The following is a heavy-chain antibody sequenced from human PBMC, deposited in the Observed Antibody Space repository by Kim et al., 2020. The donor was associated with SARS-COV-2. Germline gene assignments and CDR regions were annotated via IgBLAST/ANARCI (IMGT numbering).Heavy chain of an antibody. CDR3: IGASCLKNCYFY. D-gene: IGHD2-15*01. J-gene: IGHJ4*02. CDR2: VRSRVSNYAT. CDR1: GFAFSDSA. Sequence: GGSLRLSCAASGFAFSDSAVYWVRQVSGKGLEWVGRVRSRVSNYATTYGASVKGRFTISRDDSKNTAYLQMNSLKIEDTAIYYCIGASCLKNCYFYWGQGTLVTVSS. V-gene: IGHV3-73*01.